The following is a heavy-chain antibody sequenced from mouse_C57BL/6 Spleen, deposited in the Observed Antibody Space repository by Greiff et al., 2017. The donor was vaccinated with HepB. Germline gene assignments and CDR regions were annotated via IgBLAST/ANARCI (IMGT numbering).Heavy chain of an antibody. Sequence: QVQLKESDAELVKPGASVKISCKVSGYTFTDHTIHWMKQRPEQGLEWIGYIYPRDGSTKYNQKFKDKATLTADKSSSTAYMQLSSLTYEDSAVYYCAREGNWDGAMDYWGQGTSVTVSS. CDR3: AREGNWDGAMDY. D-gene: IGHD4-1*01. J-gene: IGHJ4*01. V-gene: IGHV1-78*01. CDR1: GYTFTDHT. CDR2: IYPRDGST.